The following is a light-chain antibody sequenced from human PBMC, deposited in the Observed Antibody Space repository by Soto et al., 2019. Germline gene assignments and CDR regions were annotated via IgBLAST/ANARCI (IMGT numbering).Light chain of an antibody. CDR1: QSVLYNSNNKNY. Sequence: DIVMTQSPDSLAVSLGERATINCKSSQSVLYNSNNKNYLAWYQQKPGQPPKLLIYWASTRESGVPDRFSGSGSGTDFTLTISSLQAEDVAVYYCQQYSDTPFTFGPGTKVDIE. V-gene: IGKV4-1*01. CDR3: QQYSDTPFT. CDR2: WAS. J-gene: IGKJ3*01.